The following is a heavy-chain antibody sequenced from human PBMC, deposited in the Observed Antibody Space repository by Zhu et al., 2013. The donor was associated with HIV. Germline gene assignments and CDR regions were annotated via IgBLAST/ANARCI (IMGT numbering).Heavy chain of an antibody. CDR2: INPSTWDT. CDR1: GYNFNNYF. CDR3: ARALTRTLSINDGRAALDL. Sequence: QLLQSGAEVKRPGASVTVSCTASGYNFNNYFINWVRQAPGQGPEWMGWINPSTWDTTLAPTFHGRVALTRATSSNTIYLFLSYLRPDDTAVYFCARALTRTLSINDGRAALDLWGQGTDLTVST. V-gene: IGHV1-2*02. J-gene: IGHJ4*02. D-gene: IGHD1-1*01.